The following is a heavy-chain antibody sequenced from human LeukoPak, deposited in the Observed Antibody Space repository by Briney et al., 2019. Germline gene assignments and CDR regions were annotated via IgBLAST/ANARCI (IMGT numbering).Heavy chain of an antibody. V-gene: IGHV4-38-2*02. J-gene: IGHJ3*02. CDR2: IYHSGST. Sequence: PSETLSLTCTVSGYSISSGYYWGWIRQPPGKGLEWIGSIYHSGSTYYNPSLKSRVTISVDTSKNQFSLKLSSVTAADTAVYYCARRGGSGSYRGAFDIWGQGTMVTVSS. CDR1: GYSISSGYY. D-gene: IGHD1-26*01. CDR3: ARRGGSGSYRGAFDI.